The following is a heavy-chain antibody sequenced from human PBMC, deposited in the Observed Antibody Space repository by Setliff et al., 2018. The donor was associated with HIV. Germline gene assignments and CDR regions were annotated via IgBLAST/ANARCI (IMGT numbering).Heavy chain of an antibody. V-gene: IGHV3-30*19. CDR2: ISYDVSIR. D-gene: IGHD4-17*01. J-gene: IGHJ3*02. CDR1: GFNFRHFG. CDR3: ASSYGDYDAFHI. Sequence: GGSLRLSCAASGFNFRHFGCSVHWVRQAPGKGLEWVALISYDVSIRYYADSVKGRFTISRDRSKGTLYLQMNRLRTEDTAVYYCASSYGDYDAFHIWGQGTMVTVSS.